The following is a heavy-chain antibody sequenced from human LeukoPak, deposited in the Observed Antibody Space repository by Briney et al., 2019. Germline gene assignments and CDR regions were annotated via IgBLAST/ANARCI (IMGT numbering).Heavy chain of an antibody. J-gene: IGHJ4*02. CDR1: GDSVSSNSAA. Sequence: SQTLSLTCAISGDSVSSNSAAWNWIRQSPSRGLEWLGRTYYRSKWYNDYAVSVKSRITINPDTSKNQFSLQLNSVTPEDTAVYYCARDFHYYDSSGSSFDYWGQGTLVTVSS. CDR3: ARDFHYYDSSGSSFDY. D-gene: IGHD3-22*01. CDR2: TYYRSKWYN. V-gene: IGHV6-1*01.